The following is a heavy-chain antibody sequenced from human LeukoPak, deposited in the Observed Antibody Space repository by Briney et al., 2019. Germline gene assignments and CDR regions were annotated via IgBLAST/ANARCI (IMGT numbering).Heavy chain of an antibody. D-gene: IGHD3-10*01. CDR3: ARDLGAGSGIFDY. CDR2: ISGSGGST. CDR1: GFTFSSYA. Sequence: PGGSLRLSCAASGFTFSSYAMSWVRQAPGKGLEWVSAISGSGGSTYYADSVKGRFTISRDNSKNTLYLQMNSLRAEDTAVYYCARDLGAGSGIFDYWGQGTLVTVSS. V-gene: IGHV3-23*01. J-gene: IGHJ4*02.